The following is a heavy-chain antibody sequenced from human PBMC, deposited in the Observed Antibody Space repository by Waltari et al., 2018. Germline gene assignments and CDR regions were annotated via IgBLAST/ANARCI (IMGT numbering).Heavy chain of an antibody. Sequence: EVQLVESGGGLVQPGGSLRLSCAASGFTFSSYAMSWVRQAQGKGLGWVSAISGSGGSTYDADAVKGRFTISRDNSKNTLYLQMNSLRAEDTAVYYCAKQQRSSYYDILTGYSHFDYWGQGTLVTVSS. V-gene: IGHV3-23*04. J-gene: IGHJ4*02. CDR1: GFTFSSYA. CDR3: AKQQRSSYYDILTGYSHFDY. D-gene: IGHD3-9*01. CDR2: ISGSGGST.